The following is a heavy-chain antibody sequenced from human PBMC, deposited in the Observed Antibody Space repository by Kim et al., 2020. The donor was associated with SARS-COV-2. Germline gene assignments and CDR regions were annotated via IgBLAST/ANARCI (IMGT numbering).Heavy chain of an antibody. CDR1: GFTFSSYW. V-gene: IGHV3-7*03. CDR3: ARVGGLLWFGELLYSYYYGMDV. Sequence: LSLTCAASGFTFSSYWMSWVRQAPGKGLEWVANIKQDGSEKYYVDSVKGRFTISRDNAKNSLYLQMNSLRAEDTAVYYCARVGGLLWFGELLYSYYYGMDVWGQGTTVTVSS. J-gene: IGHJ6*02. D-gene: IGHD3-10*01. CDR2: IKQDGSEK.